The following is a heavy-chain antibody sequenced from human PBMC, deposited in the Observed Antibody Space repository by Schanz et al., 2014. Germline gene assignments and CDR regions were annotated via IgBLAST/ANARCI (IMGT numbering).Heavy chain of an antibody. D-gene: IGHD3-3*02. CDR3: APDHFPGLCYFDY. CDR2: INSKNEGDII. Sequence: VQLVESGGGVVQPGKSLRLSCAASGFAFSDYGMHWVRQAPGKGLEYIGRINSKNEGDIIEFVAPLKTIFTLSRDDSTNILYLQLNSLQTEDYAFYCCAPDHFPGLCYFDYWGQGTLVTVSS. CDR1: GFAFSDYG. V-gene: IGHV3-15*01. J-gene: IGHJ4*02.